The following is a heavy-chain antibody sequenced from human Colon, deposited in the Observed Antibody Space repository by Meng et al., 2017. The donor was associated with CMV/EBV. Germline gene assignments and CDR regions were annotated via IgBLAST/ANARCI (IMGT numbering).Heavy chain of an antibody. CDR3: ARGGSGSYYVYWFDP. D-gene: IGHD1-26*01. CDR1: GYTFTGYY. Sequence: ASVKVSCKASGYTFTGYYMHWVRQAPGQGLEWMGWINPNSGGTNYAQKFQGRVTMTRDTSISTAYMELSRLRSDDTAVYYCARGGSGSYYVYWFDPWGQGTLDTVSS. V-gene: IGHV1-2*02. J-gene: IGHJ5*02. CDR2: INPNSGGT.